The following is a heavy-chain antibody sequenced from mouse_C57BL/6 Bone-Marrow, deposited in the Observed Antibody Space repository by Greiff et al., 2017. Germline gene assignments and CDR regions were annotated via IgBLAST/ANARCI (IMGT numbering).Heavy chain of an antibody. V-gene: IGHV14-2*01. J-gene: IGHJ2*01. D-gene: IGHD1-1*01. CDR2: IDPGDGET. CDR3: TKSRMYYGKNY. CDR1: GFNFTDYY. Sequence: VQLQQSGAELVKPGASVKLSCTASGFNFTDYYIHWVKQRTEQGLEWIGRIDPGDGETKYAPKFKDKATITADTSSTTAYLQLRSLTSEDTAVYDCTKSRMYYGKNYGGQGNALTVTA.